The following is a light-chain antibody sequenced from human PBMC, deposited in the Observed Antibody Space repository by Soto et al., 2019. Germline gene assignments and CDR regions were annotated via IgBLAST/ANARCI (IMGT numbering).Light chain of an antibody. CDR1: QTVSSNY. CDR2: GAS. CDR3: QQHSNWPLT. J-gene: IGKJ4*01. V-gene: IGKV3D-20*02. Sequence: EIILTQYTDTPSFSPGERATLSFRSSQTVSSNYLAWCQQRPGQAPRLLIYGASTRATGIPARFSGSGSGTDFTLTISSLEPEDFAVYYCQQHSNWPLTFGGGTKVDIK.